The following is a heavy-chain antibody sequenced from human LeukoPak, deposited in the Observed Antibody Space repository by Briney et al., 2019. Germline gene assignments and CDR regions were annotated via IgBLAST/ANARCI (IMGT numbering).Heavy chain of an antibody. CDR1: GFTFSDYY. D-gene: IGHD3-22*01. CDR2: ISSSGSTI. V-gene: IGHV3-11*01. CDR3: ARDKYDSSGYYFEDWFDP. Sequence: GGSLRLSCAASGFTFSDYYMSWIRQAPGKGLEWVSYISSSGSTIYYADSVKGRFTISRDNAKNSLYLQMNSLRAEDTAVYYCARDKYDSSGYYFEDWFDPWGQGTLVTVSS. J-gene: IGHJ5*02.